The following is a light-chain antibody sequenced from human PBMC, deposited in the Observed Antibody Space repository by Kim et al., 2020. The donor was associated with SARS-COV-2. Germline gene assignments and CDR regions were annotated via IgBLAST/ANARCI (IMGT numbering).Light chain of an antibody. CDR2: RNN. J-gene: IGLJ3*02. V-gene: IGLV1-47*01. CDR1: SSNFGSNY. CDR3: AAWDDSLSGSWV. Sequence: RVTLSCSGSSSNFGSNYVYWYQQLPGTAPKLLIYRNNQRPSGVPDRISGSKSGTSASLAISGLRSEDEAEYYCAAWDDSLSGSWVFGGGTHLTVL.